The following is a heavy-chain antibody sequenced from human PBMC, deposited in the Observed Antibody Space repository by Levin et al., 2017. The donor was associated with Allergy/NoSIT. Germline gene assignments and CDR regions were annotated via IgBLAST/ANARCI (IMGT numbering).Heavy chain of an antibody. V-gene: IGHV3-48*03. D-gene: IGHD3-22*01. Sequence: GGSLRLSCAASGFTFSSYEMNWVRQAPGKGLEWVSYISSSGSTIYYADSVKGRFTISRDNAKNSLYLQMNSLRAEDTAVYYCAREAYYDSSGYYKLVEYDYYYYGMDVWGQGTTVTVSS. CDR3: AREAYYDSSGYYKLVEYDYYYYGMDV. CDR1: GFTFSSYE. J-gene: IGHJ6*02. CDR2: ISSSGSTI.